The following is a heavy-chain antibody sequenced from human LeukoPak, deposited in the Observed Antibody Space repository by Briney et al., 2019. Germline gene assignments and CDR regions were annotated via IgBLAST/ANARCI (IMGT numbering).Heavy chain of an antibody. CDR2: INPSGGTT. D-gene: IGHD3-22*01. CDR3: ASAGYYDSSGQRYYYYYMDV. Sequence: ASVKVSCKASGYTFTSYHMHWVRQAPGQGLEWMGIINPSGGTTNYAQKFRGRVTMTRDMSTSTVYMELSSLRSEDTAVYYCASAGYYDSSGQRYYYYYMDVWGKGTTVTISS. J-gene: IGHJ6*03. CDR1: GYTFTSYH. V-gene: IGHV1-46*01.